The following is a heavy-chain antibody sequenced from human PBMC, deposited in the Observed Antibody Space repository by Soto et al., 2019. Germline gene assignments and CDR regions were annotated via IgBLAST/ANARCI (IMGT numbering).Heavy chain of an antibody. Sequence: ASVKVSSTASGYTFTSYAMHWVRQAPGQSLEWMGWINAGNGNTKYSQKFQGRVTITRDTSASTAYMELSSLRSDDTAVYYCASSNIAATGFYYYGMDVWGRGTTVTVS. CDR1: GYTFTSYA. CDR3: ASSNIAATGFYYYGMDV. J-gene: IGHJ6*02. V-gene: IGHV1-3*01. D-gene: IGHD6-13*01. CDR2: INAGNGNT.